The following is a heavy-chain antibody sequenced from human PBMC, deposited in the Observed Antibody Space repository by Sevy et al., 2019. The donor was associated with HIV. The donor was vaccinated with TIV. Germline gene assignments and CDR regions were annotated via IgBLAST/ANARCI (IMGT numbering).Heavy chain of an antibody. Sequence: SETLSLTCAVYGESFSGFYWSWIRQPPGKGLEWIGDIIPAGITNYNPSLKSRVTISIDTSKNQFSLKMNSVTAADTAVYYCARGQWEHPYWGQGTQVTVPS. CDR3: ARGQWEHPY. CDR1: GESFSGFY. D-gene: IGHD1-26*01. CDR2: IIPAGIT. J-gene: IGHJ4*02. V-gene: IGHV4-34*01.